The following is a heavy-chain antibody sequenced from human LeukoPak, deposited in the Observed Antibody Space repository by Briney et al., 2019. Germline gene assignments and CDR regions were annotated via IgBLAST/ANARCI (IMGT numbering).Heavy chain of an antibody. CDR1: AFTFSSYG. J-gene: IGHJ4*02. Sequence: PGGSLRLSCAASAFTFSSYGLHWVRQAPGKGLQWVAFIRYNEGDTFYGDSVRGRFTISRDNSRSTVYLQMNSLRAEDTAVYYCARGGYSYGYCGGDCYEFDYWGQGTLVTVSS. CDR2: IRYNEGDT. CDR3: ARGGYSYGYCGGDCYEFDY. D-gene: IGHD5-18*01. V-gene: IGHV3-30*02.